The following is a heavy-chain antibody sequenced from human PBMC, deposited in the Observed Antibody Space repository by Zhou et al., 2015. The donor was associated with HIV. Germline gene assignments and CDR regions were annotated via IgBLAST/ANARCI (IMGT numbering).Heavy chain of an antibody. CDR3: AEDLLMYDIMTSYPRRATKRFDP. CDR1: GYTFTSYG. J-gene: IGHJ5*02. Sequence: QVQLVQSGAEVKRPGASVKVSCKASGYTFTSYGISWVRQAPGQGLEWMGWISAYNGNTNYAQRLQGRVTMTTDTSTSTAYMELRSLRSDDTAIYYCAEDLLMYDIMTSYPRRATKRFDPWGQGTQVTV. CDR2: ISAYNGNT. V-gene: IGHV1-18*01. D-gene: IGHD3-9*01.